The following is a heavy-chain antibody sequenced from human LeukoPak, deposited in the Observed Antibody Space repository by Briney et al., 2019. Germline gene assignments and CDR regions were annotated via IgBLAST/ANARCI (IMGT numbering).Heavy chain of an antibody. CDR2: ISGSGGST. J-gene: IGHJ4*02. CDR1: GFTFSSYA. V-gene: IGHV3-23*01. Sequence: GGSLRLSCAASGFTFSSYAMSWVRQAPGKGLEWVSAISGSGGSTYYADSVKGRFTISRDNSKNTRYLQMSSLRAEDTAVYYCAKDPISKRGYSYGGSGYYFDYWGQGTLVTVSS. D-gene: IGHD5-18*01. CDR3: AKDPISKRGYSYGGSGYYFDY.